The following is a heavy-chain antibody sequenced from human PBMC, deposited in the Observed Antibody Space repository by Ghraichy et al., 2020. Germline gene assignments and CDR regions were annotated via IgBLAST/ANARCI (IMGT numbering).Heavy chain of an antibody. CDR3: TTGAD. Sequence: GGSLRLSCAASGLSLTNTWMTWVRQAPGKGLEWVGRIRSKADGGTTDYAASVKGRFTISRDDSKNTLYLQMNSLIIEDTAVYYCTTGADWGLGTLVTVSS. CDR2: IRSKADGGTT. J-gene: IGHJ4*02. CDR1: GLSLTNTW. V-gene: IGHV3-15*01. D-gene: IGHD6-19*01.